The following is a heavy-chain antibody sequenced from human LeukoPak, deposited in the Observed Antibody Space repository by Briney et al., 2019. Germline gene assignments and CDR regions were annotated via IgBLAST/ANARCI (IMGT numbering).Heavy chain of an antibody. J-gene: IGHJ4*02. V-gene: IGHV1-18*01. CDR2: ISAYNGNT. D-gene: IGHD3-10*01. CDR1: GYTFTSYD. Sequence: RASVKVSCKASGYTFTSYDISWVRQAPGQGLEWMGWISAYNGNTNYAQKLQGRVTMTTDTSTSTAYTELRSLRSDDTAVYYCASSPDGSGSYNTYWGQGTLVTVSS. CDR3: ASSPDGSGSYNTY.